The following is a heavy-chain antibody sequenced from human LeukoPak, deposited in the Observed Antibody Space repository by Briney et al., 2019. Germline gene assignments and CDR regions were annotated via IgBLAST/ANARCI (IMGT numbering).Heavy chain of an antibody. D-gene: IGHD6-13*01. CDR3: ARAEGSSWYAY. CDR2: ISSSSSYI. Sequence: WGSLRLSCAASGFTFSSYSMNWVRQAPGKGLEWVSSISSSSSYIYYADSVKGRFTISRNNAKNSLYLQMNSLRVEDTAVYYCARAEGSSWYAYWGQGTLVTVSS. CDR1: GFTFSSYS. J-gene: IGHJ4*02. V-gene: IGHV3-21*01.